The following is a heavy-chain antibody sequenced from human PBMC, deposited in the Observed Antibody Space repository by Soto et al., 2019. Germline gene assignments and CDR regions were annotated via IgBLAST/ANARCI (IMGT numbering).Heavy chain of an antibody. V-gene: IGHV4-31*03. CDR2: IYYSGST. J-gene: IGHJ6*02. CDR1: GGSISSGGYY. D-gene: IGHD1-26*01. CDR3: ARGFGTVGYYYYYGMDV. Sequence: QVQLQESGPGLVKPSQTLSLTCTVSGGSISSGGYYWSWIRQHPGKGLEWIGYIYYSGSTYYNPSLKSRVTISVHTSKNQFSLKLSSVTAADTAVYYCARGFGTVGYYYYYGMDVWGQGTTVTVSS.